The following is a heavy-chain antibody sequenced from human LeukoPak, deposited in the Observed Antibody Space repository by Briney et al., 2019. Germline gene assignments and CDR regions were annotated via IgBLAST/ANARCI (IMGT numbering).Heavy chain of an antibody. V-gene: IGHV3-21*01. CDR1: GFTFSSYS. CDR3: AREVIAAVPTFDY. D-gene: IGHD6-13*01. J-gene: IGHJ4*02. Sequence: PGGSLGLSCAASGFTFSSYSMNWVRQAPGKGLEWVSSISSSSSYIYYADSVKGRFTISRDNAKNSLYLQMNSLRAEDTAVYYCAREVIAAVPTFDYWGQGSLVTVSS. CDR2: ISSSSSYI.